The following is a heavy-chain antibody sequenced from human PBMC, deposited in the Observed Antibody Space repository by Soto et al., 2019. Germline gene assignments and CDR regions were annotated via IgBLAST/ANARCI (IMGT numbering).Heavy chain of an antibody. Sequence: PSETLSLTCTVSGGSISGYYWSWIRQSPGKGPEWIGYNHYSGSTNYNPSLKSRVTISVDTSKNQLSLKLNSVTAADTAVYYCARGKVVPAARYYYYYGMDVWGQGTTVTVSS. J-gene: IGHJ6*02. D-gene: IGHD2-2*01. CDR1: GGSISGYY. CDR2: NHYSGST. V-gene: IGHV4-59*01. CDR3: ARGKVVPAARYYYYYGMDV.